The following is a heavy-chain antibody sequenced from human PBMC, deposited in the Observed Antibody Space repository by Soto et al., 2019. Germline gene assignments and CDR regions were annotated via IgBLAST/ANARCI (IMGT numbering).Heavy chain of an antibody. Sequence: QVQLVESGGGVVQPGRSLRLSCAASGFTFSSYGMHWVRQAPGKGLEWVAVISYDGSNKYYADSVKGRFTISRDNSKNTLYLQMNSLRAEDTAVYYCANFRLDTAMADYYYYGMDVWGQGTTVTVSS. J-gene: IGHJ6*02. CDR1: GFTFSSYG. D-gene: IGHD5-18*01. V-gene: IGHV3-30*18. CDR2: ISYDGSNK. CDR3: ANFRLDTAMADYYYYGMDV.